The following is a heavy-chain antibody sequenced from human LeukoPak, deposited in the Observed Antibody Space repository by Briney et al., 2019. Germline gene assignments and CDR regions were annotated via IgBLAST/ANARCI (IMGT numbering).Heavy chain of an antibody. Sequence: SETLSLTCAVYGGSFSGYYWSWIRQPSVKGLAWIGEINHSGSTNYNPSLKSRVTISVDTSKNQFSLKLSSVTAADTAVYYCARGRGYYDSSGYYDDYWGQGTLVTVSS. CDR2: INHSGST. D-gene: IGHD3-22*01. CDR3: ARGRGYYDSSGYYDDY. CDR1: GGSFSGYY. J-gene: IGHJ4*02. V-gene: IGHV4-34*01.